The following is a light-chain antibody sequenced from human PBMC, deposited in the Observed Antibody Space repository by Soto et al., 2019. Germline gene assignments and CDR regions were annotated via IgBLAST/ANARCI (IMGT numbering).Light chain of an antibody. V-gene: IGLV2-8*01. CDR3: SSYAGNNIHYV. Sequence: QSALTQPPSASGSAGQSVTISCTGTSTDVGGYNYVSWYQQHPGKAPKLMIYEVTKRPSGVPDRSSGSKSGNTASLTVSGIQAEDEADYYCSSYAGNNIHYVFGTGTKVTVL. J-gene: IGLJ1*01. CDR2: EVT. CDR1: STDVGGYNY.